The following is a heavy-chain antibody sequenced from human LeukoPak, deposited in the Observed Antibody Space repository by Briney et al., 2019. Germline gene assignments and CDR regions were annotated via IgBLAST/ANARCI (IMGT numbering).Heavy chain of an antibody. J-gene: IGHJ3*02. CDR2: INSDGSST. CDR1: GFTFSSYW. D-gene: IGHD1-26*01. CDR3: ARDGWGDAFDI. Sequence: PGGSLRLSCAASGFTFSSYWMHWVRQAPGQGLVWVSRINSDGSSTSYADSVKGRFTISRDNAKNTLYLQMNSLRAEDTAVYYCARDGWGDAFDIWGQGTMVTVSS. V-gene: IGHV3-74*01.